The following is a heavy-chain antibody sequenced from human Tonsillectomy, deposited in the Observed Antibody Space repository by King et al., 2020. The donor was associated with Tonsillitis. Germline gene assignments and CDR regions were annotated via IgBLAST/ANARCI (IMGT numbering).Heavy chain of an antibody. D-gene: IGHD5-18*01. Sequence: VQLVESGGGVVQPGRSLRLSCAASGFTFSSYAMHWVRQAPGKGLEWVAVISYDGSNKYYADSVKGRFTISRDNSKNTLYLQMNSLRAEDTAVYYCAREGAWGYGYFQDYWGQGTLVTVSS. CDR1: GFTFSSYA. CDR3: AREGAWGYGYFQDY. J-gene: IGHJ4*02. V-gene: IGHV3-30*04. CDR2: ISYDGSNK.